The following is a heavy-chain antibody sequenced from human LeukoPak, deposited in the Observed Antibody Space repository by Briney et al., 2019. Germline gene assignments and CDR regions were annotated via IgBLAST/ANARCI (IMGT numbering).Heavy chain of an antibody. J-gene: IGHJ6*03. CDR3: ARAGEATNLYYYYYYYMDV. Sequence: ASVKVSFKASGYTFTSYYLHWVRQAPGQGLEWMAIINPSGGSTSYAQGFQGRVTMTRDMSTSTVYMELSSLRSEDTAVYYCARAGEATNLYYYYYYYMDVWGKGATVTVSS. CDR2: INPSGGST. D-gene: IGHD5-12*01. V-gene: IGHV1-46*01. CDR1: GYTFTSYY.